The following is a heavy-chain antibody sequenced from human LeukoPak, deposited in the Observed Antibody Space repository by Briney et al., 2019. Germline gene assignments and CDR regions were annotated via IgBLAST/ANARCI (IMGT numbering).Heavy chain of an antibody. CDR1: GFTSSSYR. CDR2: ASTSSNYT. V-gene: IGHV3-21*01. CDR3: ARDRGGLPYYFDY. J-gene: IGHJ4*02. D-gene: IGHD3-10*01. Sequence: GGSLRLSCTASGFTSSSYRLNWVSQAPGKGLEWVSSASTSSNYTYYADSVKGRFTISRDTAKNSLCLQMNSLRAEDTAVYYCARDRGGLPYYFDYWGQGTLVTVSS.